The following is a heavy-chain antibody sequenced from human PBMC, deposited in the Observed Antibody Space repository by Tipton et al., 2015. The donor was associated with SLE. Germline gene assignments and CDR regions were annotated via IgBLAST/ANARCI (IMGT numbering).Heavy chain of an antibody. J-gene: IGHJ4*02. CDR1: GGSISSGDYY. V-gene: IGHV4-61*02. CDR3: ARAMAWTGDPLHFDY. D-gene: IGHD3/OR15-3a*01. Sequence: TLSLTCTVSGGSISSGDYYWTWIRPPAGKGLEWIGRVYFGGSTNYNPSLKSRVAISLDTSKNQFSLKLKSVTAADTAVYFCARAMAWTGDPLHFDYWGQGSLVTVSS. CDR2: VYFGGST.